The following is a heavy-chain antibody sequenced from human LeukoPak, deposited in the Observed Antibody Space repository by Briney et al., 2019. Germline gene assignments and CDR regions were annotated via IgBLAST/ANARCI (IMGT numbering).Heavy chain of an antibody. CDR2: IIPIFVTA. CDR3: ARGDPGGFGELIDY. Sequence: VASVKVSCKASGGTFSSYAFNWVRQAPGQGLEWMGGIIPIFVTANNAQKFQGRVTITADESTSTAYMELTSLISEDTAMYYCARGDPGGFGELIDYWGQGTLVTVSS. J-gene: IGHJ4*02. V-gene: IGHV1-69*01. CDR1: GGTFSSYA. D-gene: IGHD3-10*01.